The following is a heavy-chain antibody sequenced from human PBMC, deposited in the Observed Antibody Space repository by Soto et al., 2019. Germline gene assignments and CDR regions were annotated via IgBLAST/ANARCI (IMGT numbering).Heavy chain of an antibody. V-gene: IGHV1-18*01. J-gene: IGHJ6*02. CDR2: ISAYNGNT. D-gene: IGHD3-22*01. CDR1: GYTFTSYG. Sequence: GASVKVSCKASGYTFTSYGISWVRQAPGQGLEWMGWISAYNGNTNYAQKLQGRVTMTTDTSTSTAYMELRSLRSDDTAVYYCARLYYYDSSGYLYHYYGMDVWGQGTTVTVSS. CDR3: ARLYYYDSSGYLYHYYGMDV.